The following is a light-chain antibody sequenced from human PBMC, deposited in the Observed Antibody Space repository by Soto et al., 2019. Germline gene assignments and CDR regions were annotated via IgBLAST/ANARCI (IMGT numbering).Light chain of an antibody. CDR3: QQYGSSAT. Sequence: EIVLTQSPGTLSLSPGERATLSCRASHSLNSGYVAWYQQRPGQAPRLLIYGASTRATGVPGRFSGSGSGTDFTLTISRLDHEDFAVYFCQQYGSSATFGPGTKVDI. CDR2: GAS. CDR1: HSLNSGY. V-gene: IGKV3-20*01. J-gene: IGKJ3*01.